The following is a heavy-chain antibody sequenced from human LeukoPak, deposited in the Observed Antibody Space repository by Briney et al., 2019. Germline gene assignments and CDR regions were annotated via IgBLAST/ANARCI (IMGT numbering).Heavy chain of an antibody. D-gene: IGHD5-18*01. V-gene: IGHV3-30*02. Sequence: GGSLRLSCAASGFTFSTYGMHWVRQAPGKGLEWVAFIRYNGNNKYYADSVKGRFTISRDNSKNTLFLQMNSLRAEDTAVYYCAKEASRGSSFAYTPIEKPYYLDYWGQGTLVTVSS. CDR3: AKEASRGSSFAYTPIEKPYYLDY. J-gene: IGHJ4*02. CDR1: GFTFSTYG. CDR2: IRYNGNNK.